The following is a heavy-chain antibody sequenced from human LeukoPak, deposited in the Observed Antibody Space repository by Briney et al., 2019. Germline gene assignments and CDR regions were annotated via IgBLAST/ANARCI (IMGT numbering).Heavy chain of an antibody. CDR1: GGSISSYY. D-gene: IGHD3-9*01. Sequence: SETLPLTCTVSGGSISSYYWSWIRQPPGKGLEWIGYIYYSGSTNYNPSLKSRVTISVDTSKNQFSLKLSSVTAADTAVYYCARNILTGYRYYYYYYGMDVWGQGTTVTVSS. CDR2: IYYSGST. J-gene: IGHJ6*02. V-gene: IGHV4-59*01. CDR3: ARNILTGYRYYYYYYGMDV.